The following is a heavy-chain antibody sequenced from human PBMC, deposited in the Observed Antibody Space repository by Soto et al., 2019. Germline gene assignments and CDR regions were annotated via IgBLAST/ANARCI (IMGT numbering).Heavy chain of an antibody. CDR3: GRPASVTLLNVAFDV. J-gene: IGHJ3*01. CDR1: GFTFSEYY. V-gene: IGHV3-11*03. D-gene: IGHD2-2*01. Sequence: PGGALRVSCAASGFTFSEYYMTWIRQAPGKGLEWVAYISGSHIYTNYADSVKGRFAVSRDNAKNSLFLQLNSLKPEDTAVYYCGRPASVTLLNVAFDVWGQGTRVTV. CDR2: ISGSHIYT.